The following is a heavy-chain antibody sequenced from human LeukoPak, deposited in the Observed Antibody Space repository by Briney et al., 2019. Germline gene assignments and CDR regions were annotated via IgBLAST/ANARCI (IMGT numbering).Heavy chain of an antibody. CDR3: ARGSTMVSDY. CDR1: GFTFDDYG. J-gene: IGHJ4*02. D-gene: IGHD3-10*01. CDR2: IDWNGAST. Sequence: RGSLRLSCAASGFTFDDYGMSWVPQVAGQGLEWVSGIDWNGASTGYADSVKGRFTISRDNAKKSLYLQMNSLRAEDTALYYCARGSTMVSDYWGQGTLVTVSS. V-gene: IGHV3-20*04.